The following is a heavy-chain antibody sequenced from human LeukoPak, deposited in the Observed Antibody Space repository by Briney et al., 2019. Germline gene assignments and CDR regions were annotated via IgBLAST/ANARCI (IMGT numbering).Heavy chain of an antibody. CDR2: IKSKTDGGTT. D-gene: IGHD3-22*01. J-gene: IGHJ4*02. CDR3: TTDPHGAVVVISYYLDY. CDR1: GFTFSNAW. V-gene: IGHV3-15*01. Sequence: GGSLRLSCAASGFTFSNAWMSWVRQAPGKGLEWVGRIKSKTDGGTTDYAGPVKGRFTISRDDSKNTLYLQMNSLKTEDTAVYYCTTDPHGAVVVISYYLDYWGQGTLVTVSS.